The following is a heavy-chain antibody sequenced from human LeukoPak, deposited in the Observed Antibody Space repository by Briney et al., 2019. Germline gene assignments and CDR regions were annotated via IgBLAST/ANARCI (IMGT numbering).Heavy chain of an antibody. V-gene: IGHV3-53*01. CDR2: IYSGGST. J-gene: IGHJ4*02. Sequence: GGSLRLSCAASGFTVSSNYMSWVRQAPGKGLEWVSVIYSGGSTYYADSVKGRFTISRDNSKNTLYLQMNSLRAEDTAVYYCARTAHKYSSSWYDYWGQGTLVTVSS. D-gene: IGHD6-13*01. CDR1: GFTVSSNY. CDR3: ARTAHKYSSSWYDY.